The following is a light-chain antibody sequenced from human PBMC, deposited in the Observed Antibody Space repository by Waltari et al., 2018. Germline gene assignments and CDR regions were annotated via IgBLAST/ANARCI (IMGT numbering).Light chain of an antibody. J-gene: IGKJ1*01. CDR2: RAS. Sequence: ETVVTQSPATLSMSPGERATLSCRTSQSIGTSLAWYQQRPGQAPRLLIYRASTRATCIPDRFSGSGSETEFTLTISSLQSEDIAVYYCQQYNNWPPGTFGQGTKVEI. V-gene: IGKV3-15*01. CDR3: QQYNNWPPGT. CDR1: QSIGTS.